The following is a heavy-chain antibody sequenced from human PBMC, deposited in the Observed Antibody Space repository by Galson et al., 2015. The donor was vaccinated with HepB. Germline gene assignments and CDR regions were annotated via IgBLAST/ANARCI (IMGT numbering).Heavy chain of an antibody. CDR1: GVSFRDYG. CDR3: ATVGKVNWDYVLDH. CDR2: IIPMFGSP. Sequence: SVKVSCKASGVSFRDYGISWVRQASGHGLEWMGGIIPMFGSPNTAQKFQGRVTITADESTTAAYMELRSLRSDDTAVYYCATVGKVNWDYVLDHWGQGTLVTVAS. D-gene: IGHD1-7*01. J-gene: IGHJ4*02. V-gene: IGHV1-69*13.